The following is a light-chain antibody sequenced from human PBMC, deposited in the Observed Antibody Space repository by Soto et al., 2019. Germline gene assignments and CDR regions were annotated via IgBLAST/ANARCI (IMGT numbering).Light chain of an antibody. CDR2: DAS. CDR1: ESVVSSY. J-gene: IGKJ1*01. V-gene: IGKV3-20*01. Sequence: EIVLTQSPCTLSLSPGERATLSCRATESVVSSYLAWYQLKPGQAPRLLIYDASSRATGIPDRFSGSGSGTDFTLTISRLEPEDFAVYYCQQYGSIPWTFGQGTKVDIK. CDR3: QQYGSIPWT.